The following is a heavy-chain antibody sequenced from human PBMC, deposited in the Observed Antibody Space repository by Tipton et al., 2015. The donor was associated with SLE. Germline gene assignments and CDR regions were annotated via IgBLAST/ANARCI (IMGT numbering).Heavy chain of an antibody. D-gene: IGHD2-21*01. J-gene: IGHJ3*02. V-gene: IGHV4-34*01. CDR2: INHSGST. CDR3: ARDEGLDAFDI. Sequence: TLSLTCAVYGGSFSGYYWSWIRQPPGKGLEWIGEINHSGSTNYNPSLKSRVTISVDTSKNQFSLKLSSVTAADTAVYYCARDEGLDAFDIWGQGTMVTVSS. CDR1: GGSFSGYY.